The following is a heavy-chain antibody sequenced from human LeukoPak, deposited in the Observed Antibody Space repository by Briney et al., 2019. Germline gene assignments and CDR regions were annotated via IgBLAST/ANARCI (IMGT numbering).Heavy chain of an antibody. V-gene: IGHV4-4*07. J-gene: IGHJ6*02. CDR3: ARANQRKSATGYYYYYGLDV. CDR2: IYTSGST. CDR1: GGSISSYY. Sequence: KPSETLSLTCTVSGGSISSYYWSWIRQPAGKGLEWIGRIYTSGSTNYNPSLKSRVTISVDTSKNQVSLNLSSVTAADTAVYYCARANQRKSATGYYYYYGLDVWGQGTTVTVSS. D-gene: IGHD1-14*01.